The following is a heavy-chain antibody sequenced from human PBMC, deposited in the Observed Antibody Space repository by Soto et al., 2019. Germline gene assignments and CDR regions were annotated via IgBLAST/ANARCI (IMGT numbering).Heavy chain of an antibody. V-gene: IGHV3-33*01. CDR3: ARDDRASISGMAIYYYYGMDV. J-gene: IGHJ6*02. CDR1: GFTFSRYG. CDR2: IWYDGTNK. Sequence: QLQLVESGGGVVQPGRSLRLSCAASGFTFSRYGMHWVRQAPGKGLEWVAVIWYDGTNKYYADSVKGRFTVSRDKSENTLYLQMSGLRSDDTAVYYCARDDRASISGMAIYYYYGMDVWGQGTTVTVSS. D-gene: IGHD3-3*01.